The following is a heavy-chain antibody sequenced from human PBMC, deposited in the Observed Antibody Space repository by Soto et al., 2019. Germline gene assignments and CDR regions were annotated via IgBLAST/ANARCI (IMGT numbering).Heavy chain of an antibody. Sequence: QVQLVQSGAEVKKPGASVTVSCKASAYSFTTYHIHWVRQAPGQGLEWMGLINPDAGATNNAQRFQGRLKLTRDTNESTVYKEPGSPTFDDTAVYYCARGDIVLIPASEGNWFDPWGQGTLVTVAS. CDR2: INPDAGAT. J-gene: IGHJ5*02. V-gene: IGHV1-46*01. CDR1: AYSFTTYH. D-gene: IGHD2-15*01. CDR3: ARGDIVLIPASEGNWFDP.